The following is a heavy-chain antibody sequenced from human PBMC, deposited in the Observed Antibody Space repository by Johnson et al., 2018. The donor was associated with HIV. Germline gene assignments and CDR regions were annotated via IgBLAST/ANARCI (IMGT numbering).Heavy chain of an antibody. CDR1: GVTFSDYY. CDR3: ARSVNAGRPFDI. V-gene: IGHV3-11*04. J-gene: IGHJ3*02. CDR2: ISGSDGAI. Sequence: QVQLVESGGGLVKPGGSLRLSCAASGVTFSDYYMNWIRQAPGKGLEWVSYISGSDGAIWYADSVKGRFTVSRDNAKNSFYLQMNSLRAEDTAVYYCARSVNAGRPFDIWGQGTLVTVSS. D-gene: IGHD2-8*01.